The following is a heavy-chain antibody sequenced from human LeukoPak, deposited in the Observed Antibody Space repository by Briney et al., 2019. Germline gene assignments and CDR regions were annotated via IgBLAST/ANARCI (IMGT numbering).Heavy chain of an antibody. CDR3: AREDMSETSDY. CDR1: GYTFTSYD. V-gene: IGHV1-8*01. CDR2: VNPNSGNT. J-gene: IGHJ4*02. Sequence: ASVKVSCKASGYTFTSYDINWVRQATGQGLEWMGWVNPNSGNTGYAQKFQGRVTMTRNTSISTAYMELNSLRSEDTAVYYCAREDMSETSDYWGQGTLVTVSS. D-gene: IGHD2-15*01.